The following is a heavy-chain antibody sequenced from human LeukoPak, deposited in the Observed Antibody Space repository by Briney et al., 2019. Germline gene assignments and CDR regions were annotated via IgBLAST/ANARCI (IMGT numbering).Heavy chain of an antibody. Sequence: SETLSLTCTVSGGSINNYYWSWIRQPPGKGLEWIGYIYYGGSTNYNPSLKGRVTISVDTSKNQLSLKVSSVTATDTAVYYCARHLQMYSDNRYWFDPWGQGTLVTVSS. CDR3: ARHLQMYSDNRYWFDP. CDR2: IYYGGST. J-gene: IGHJ5*02. CDR1: GGSINNYY. V-gene: IGHV4-59*08. D-gene: IGHD4-17*01.